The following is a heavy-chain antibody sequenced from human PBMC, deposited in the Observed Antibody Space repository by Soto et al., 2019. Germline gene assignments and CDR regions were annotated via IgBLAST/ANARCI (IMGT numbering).Heavy chain of an antibody. CDR2: IYYSGST. V-gene: IGHV4-31*03. J-gene: IGHJ4*02. Sequence: SETLSLTCTVSGGSISSGGYYWSWIRQHPGKGLEWIGYIYYSGSTYYNPSLKSRVTISVDTSKNQFSLKLSSVTAADTAVYYCARVWKYYYDSSGYRDQYYFDYWGQGTLVTVSS. D-gene: IGHD3-22*01. CDR3: ARVWKYYYDSSGYRDQYYFDY. CDR1: GGSISSGGYY.